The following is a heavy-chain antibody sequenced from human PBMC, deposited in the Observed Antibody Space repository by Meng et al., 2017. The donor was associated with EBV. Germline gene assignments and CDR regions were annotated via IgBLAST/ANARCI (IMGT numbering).Heavy chain of an antibody. D-gene: IGHD3-22*01. V-gene: IGHV1-18*01. CDR3: ARDGRLYDTPSPFDY. CDR1: GYTFTSYG. J-gene: IGHJ4*02. Sequence: QVTVVQSGGEGKKPGASVKVSCKASGYTFTSYGSSWVRQAPGQGLEWMGWISAYNGNTNYAQKLQGRVTMTTDTSTSTAYMELRSLRSDDTAVYYCARDGRLYDTPSPFDYWGQGTLVTVSS. CDR2: ISAYNGNT.